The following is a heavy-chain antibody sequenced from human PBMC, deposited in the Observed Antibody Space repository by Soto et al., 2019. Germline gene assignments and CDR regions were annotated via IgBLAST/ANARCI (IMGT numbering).Heavy chain of an antibody. J-gene: IGHJ4*02. V-gene: IGHV1-69*01. Sequence: QVQLVQSGAEVKKPGSSVRVSCKASGGTFGRYSISWVRQAPGLGLEWMGGTIPIFSTTNYAQKFQGRLTIIADASTTTAYMELSSLKSDDTAFYYCASNSQYCRGGSCYAYWGQGTLVTVAS. CDR1: GGTFGRYS. D-gene: IGHD2-15*01. CDR3: ASNSQYCRGGSCYAY. CDR2: TIPIFSTT.